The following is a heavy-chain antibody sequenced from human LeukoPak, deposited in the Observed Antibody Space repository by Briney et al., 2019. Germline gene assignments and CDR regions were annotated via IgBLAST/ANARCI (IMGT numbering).Heavy chain of an antibody. Sequence: SETLSLTCTVSGGSMSSYYWSWIRQPPGKGLEWIGYIYDSGSTNHNPSLKSRVTISVDTSKNQFSLKLSSVTAADTAVYYCARTTVTVSHFDYWGQGTLVTVSS. D-gene: IGHD4-17*01. CDR2: IYDSGST. J-gene: IGHJ4*02. CDR1: GGSMSSYY. V-gene: IGHV4-59*08. CDR3: ARTTVTVSHFDY.